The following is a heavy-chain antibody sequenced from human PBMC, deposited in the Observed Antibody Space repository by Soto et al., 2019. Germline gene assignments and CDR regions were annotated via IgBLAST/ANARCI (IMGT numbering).Heavy chain of an antibody. CDR3: ARDFGDLIAADDAFDI. CDR1: GFTFSSYA. CDR2: ISYDGSNK. D-gene: IGHD6-13*01. Sequence: GGSLRLSCAASGFTFSSYAMHWVRQAPGKGLEWVAVISYDGSNKYYADSVKGRFTISRDNSKNTLYLQMNSLRAEDTAVYYCARDFGDLIAADDAFDIWGQGTMVTVSS. V-gene: IGHV3-30*04. J-gene: IGHJ3*02.